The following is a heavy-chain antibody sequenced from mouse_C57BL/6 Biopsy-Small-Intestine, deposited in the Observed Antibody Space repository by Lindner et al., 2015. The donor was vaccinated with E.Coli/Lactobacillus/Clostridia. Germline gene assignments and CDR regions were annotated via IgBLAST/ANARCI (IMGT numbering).Heavy chain of an antibody. CDR2: IWTGGGT. CDR3: ARNYYGSSYAMDY. J-gene: IGHJ4*01. Sequence: VQLQESGPGLVAPSQSLSITCTVSGFSLTSYEISRVRQPPGKGLEWLGVIWTGGGTNYNSALKSRLSISKDNSKSQVFLKMNSLQTDDTARYYCARNYYGSSYAMDYWGQGTSVTVSS. V-gene: IGHV2-9-1*01. CDR1: GFSLTSYE. D-gene: IGHD1-1*01.